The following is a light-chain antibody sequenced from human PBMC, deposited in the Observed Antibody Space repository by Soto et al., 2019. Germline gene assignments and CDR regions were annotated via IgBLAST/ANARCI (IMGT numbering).Light chain of an antibody. V-gene: IGKV3-20*01. CDR1: QSVSSNF. J-gene: IGKJ1*01. CDR3: QQYGSSPRT. Sequence: EIVLTQSPGTLSLSPGEGATLSCRASQSVSSNFLAWYKQKPGQSPRLLIYGASNKATGIPDRFSGSGSGTDFTLTISRLEPEDVAVYYCQQYGSSPRTFGQGTKVEIK. CDR2: GAS.